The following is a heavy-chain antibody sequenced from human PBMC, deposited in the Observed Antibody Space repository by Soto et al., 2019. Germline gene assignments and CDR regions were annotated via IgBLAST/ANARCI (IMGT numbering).Heavy chain of an antibody. D-gene: IGHD4-17*01. CDR3: ARRRASDYGGNHHPYYFDR. V-gene: IGHV4-61*01. Sequence: SETLSLTCTVSGGSVSSGSYYWSWIRQPPGKGLEWIGYIYYSGSTNYNPSLKSRVTISIDASKNQFSLKLTSVTTADTAVYYCARRRASDYGGNHHPYYFDRWGQGALVTVSS. J-gene: IGHJ4*02. CDR1: GGSVSSGSYY. CDR2: IYYSGST.